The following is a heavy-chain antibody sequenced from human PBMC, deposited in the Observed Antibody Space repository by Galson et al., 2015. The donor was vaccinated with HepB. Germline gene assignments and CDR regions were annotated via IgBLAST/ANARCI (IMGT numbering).Heavy chain of an antibody. CDR1: GDSVSSNSAA. D-gene: IGHD2-2*01. Sequence: CAISGDSVSSNSAAWNWIRQSPSRGLEWLGRTYYRSKWYNDYAVSVKSRITINPDTSKNQFSLQLNSVTPEDTAVYYCARGGTGDIVVVPAASSGAVAGLIDYWGQGTLVTVSS. CDR3: ARGGTGDIVVVPAASSGAVAGLIDY. V-gene: IGHV6-1*01. J-gene: IGHJ4*02. CDR2: TYYRSKWYN.